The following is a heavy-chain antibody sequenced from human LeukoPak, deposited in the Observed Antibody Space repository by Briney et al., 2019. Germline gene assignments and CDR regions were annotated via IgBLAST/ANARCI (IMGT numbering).Heavy chain of an antibody. J-gene: IGHJ4*02. Sequence: GGSLRLSCAASGFTVSSNYMSWVRQAPGKGLEWVSVIYSGGSTYYADSVKGRFTTSRDNSKNTLYLQMNSLRAEDTAVYHCARETAYGGYYYDSSGHFDYWGQGTLVTVSS. CDR2: IYSGGST. CDR3: ARETAYGGYYYDSSGHFDY. V-gene: IGHV3-66*01. CDR1: GFTVSSNY. D-gene: IGHD3-22*01.